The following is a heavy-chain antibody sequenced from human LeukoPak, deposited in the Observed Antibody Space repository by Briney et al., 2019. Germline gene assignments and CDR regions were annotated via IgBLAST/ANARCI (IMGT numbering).Heavy chain of an antibody. Sequence: SETLSLTCTVSGGSISGHYWSWIRQPPAKGLEWVGYVYYSGETNYNPSLKSRVTISVDTSKNQFSLQLTSVTAADTAVYYCARLQGDSTAIFDYWGQGILVSVSS. D-gene: IGHD2-21*01. CDR1: GGSISGHY. V-gene: IGHV4-59*11. CDR2: VYYSGET. J-gene: IGHJ4*02. CDR3: ARLQGDSTAIFDY.